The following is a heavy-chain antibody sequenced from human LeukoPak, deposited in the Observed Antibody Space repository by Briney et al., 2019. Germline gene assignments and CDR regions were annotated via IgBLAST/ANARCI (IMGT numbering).Heavy chain of an antibody. D-gene: IGHD2-8*02. Sequence: GGSLRLSCAASGFTFSSYSMNWVRQAPGEGLEWVSSISSSSSYIYYADSVKGRFTIYRDNAKNALYLQMNSLRAEDTAVYYCARKGAGGAFDIWGQGTMVTVSS. J-gene: IGHJ3*02. CDR2: ISSSSSYI. CDR3: ARKGAGGAFDI. V-gene: IGHV3-21*01. CDR1: GFTFSSYS.